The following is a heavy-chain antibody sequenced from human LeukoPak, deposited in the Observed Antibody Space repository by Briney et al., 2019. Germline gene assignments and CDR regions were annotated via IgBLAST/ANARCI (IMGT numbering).Heavy chain of an antibody. V-gene: IGHV6-1*01. CDR2: TYYRSKWYL. D-gene: IGHD4-23*01. CDR3: ARAARFGGNYDYYYGMDV. CDR1: GDSVSSNSAA. J-gene: IGHJ6*02. Sequence: SQTLSLTCAISGDSVSSNSAAWNWIRQSPSRGLEWLGRTYYRSKWYLDYAVSVKSRITINPDTSKNQFSLQLNSVTPEDTAVYYCARAARFGGNYDYYYGMDVWGQGTTVTVSS.